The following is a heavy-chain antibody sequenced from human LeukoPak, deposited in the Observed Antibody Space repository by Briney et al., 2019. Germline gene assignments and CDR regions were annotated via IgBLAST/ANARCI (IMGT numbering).Heavy chain of an antibody. CDR2: IYSGGST. D-gene: IGHD1-26*01. CDR3: ARVHLGGATFYFDY. CDR1: GFTVSRNY. V-gene: IGHV3-53*01. Sequence: GGSLRLSCAASGFTVSRNYMSWVRQAPGKGLEWVSVIYSGGSTYYADSVKGRFTISRDNSKNTLYLQMNSLRAEDTAVYYCARVHLGGATFYFDYWGQGTLVTVSS. J-gene: IGHJ4*02.